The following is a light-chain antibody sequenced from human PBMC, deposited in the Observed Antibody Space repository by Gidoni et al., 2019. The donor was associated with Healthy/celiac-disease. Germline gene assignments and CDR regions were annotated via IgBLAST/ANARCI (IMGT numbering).Light chain of an antibody. CDR3: SSYTSSSTSYV. CDR1: SSYAGGYNY. Sequence: QSSLTQPASVSGSPGQSITISCTGTSSYAGGYNYVSWYQQHPGKAPKLMIYDVSNRPSGVSNRFSGSKSGNTASLTISGLQAEDEADYYCSSYTSSSTSYVFGTGTKVTVL. J-gene: IGLJ1*01. CDR2: DVS. V-gene: IGLV2-14*01.